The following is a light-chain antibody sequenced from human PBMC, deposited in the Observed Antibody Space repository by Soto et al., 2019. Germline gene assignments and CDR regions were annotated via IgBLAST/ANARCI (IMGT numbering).Light chain of an antibody. J-gene: IGKJ2*01. CDR2: GAF. V-gene: IGKV3-15*01. CDR1: QSIGTN. Sequence: IVMTQSPATLSVSPGEPATLSCRASQSIGTNLAWYQQKPGQAPRLLIYGAFIRAPGFPVTFRGTGSGSEFTLTITSLQSEDGALYYCQQYDKWPYTFGQGTKVDIK. CDR3: QQYDKWPYT.